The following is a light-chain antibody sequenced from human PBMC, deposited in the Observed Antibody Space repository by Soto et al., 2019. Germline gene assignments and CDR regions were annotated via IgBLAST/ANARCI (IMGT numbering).Light chain of an antibody. CDR1: SSNIGAGYD. CDR2: GNI. J-gene: IGLJ1*01. Sequence: QSVLTQPPSVSGAPGQRVTISCTGSSSNIGAGYDVHWYQQRPGTGPKLLIFGNINRPSGVPDRFSGSKSGNTASLIISGLQAEDEADYYCASYTNSITYVFGSGTKVTVL. V-gene: IGLV1-40*01. CDR3: ASYTNSITYV.